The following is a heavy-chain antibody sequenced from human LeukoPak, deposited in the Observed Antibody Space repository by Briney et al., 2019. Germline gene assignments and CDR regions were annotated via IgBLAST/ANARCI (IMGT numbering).Heavy chain of an antibody. CDR2: ISGSGGSR. Sequence: PGGSLRLSCAASGFTFSTYGMSWVRQAPGKWLEWVSGISGSGGSRFYTDSVKGRFTISRDNSKNTLYLQMNSLRAEDTAVYYCAREFEAAGPTDYWGQGTLVTVSS. D-gene: IGHD6-13*01. V-gene: IGHV3-23*01. CDR3: AREFEAAGPTDY. J-gene: IGHJ4*02. CDR1: GFTFSTYG.